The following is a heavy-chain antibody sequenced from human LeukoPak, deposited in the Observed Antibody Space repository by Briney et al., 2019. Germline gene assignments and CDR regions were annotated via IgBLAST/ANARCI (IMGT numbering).Heavy chain of an antibody. CDR1: GFAFSNYW. CDR2: IKQDGSEK. J-gene: IGHJ4*02. D-gene: IGHD3-22*01. V-gene: IGHV3-7*01. Sequence: TGGSLRLSCAASGFAFSNYWMSWVRQAPGKGLEWVANIKQDGSEKYYVDSVKGRFTISRDNAKNSLYLQVNSLRDEDTAVYYCARGPPDSSGYKIDSWGQGTLVTVSS. CDR3: ARGPPDSSGYKIDS.